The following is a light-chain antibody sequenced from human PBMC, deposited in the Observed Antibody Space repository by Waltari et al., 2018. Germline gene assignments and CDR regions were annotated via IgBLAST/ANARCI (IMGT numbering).Light chain of an antibody. J-gene: IGKJ1*01. CDR2: CAP. V-gene: IGKV3-20*01. CDR1: QSVSSSY. Sequence: EIVLTQSPGTLSLSPGERATLSCRASQSVSSSYLAWYQQKPGQAPRLLIYCAPSRATGIPDRFSGSGSGTDFTLTISRLEPEDFAVYYCQQYGSSPWTFGQGTKVEIK. CDR3: QQYGSSPWT.